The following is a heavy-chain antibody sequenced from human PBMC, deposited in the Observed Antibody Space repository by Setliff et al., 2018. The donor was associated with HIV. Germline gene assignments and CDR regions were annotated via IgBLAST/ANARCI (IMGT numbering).Heavy chain of an antibody. CDR1: GYIFIRYY. Sequence: ASVKVSCKTSGYIFIRYYIFWVRQAPGQGLEWLGNINPHTGVTRYAEKFQGRVTMTRDTSISTIYMELSRLRSDDTAVYYCARDVRDGFEEWFSTLDDGMDVWGQGTTVTVSS. V-gene: IGHV1-2*02. CDR2: INPHTGVT. D-gene: IGHD3-3*01. CDR3: ARDVRDGFEEWFSTLDDGMDV. J-gene: IGHJ6*02.